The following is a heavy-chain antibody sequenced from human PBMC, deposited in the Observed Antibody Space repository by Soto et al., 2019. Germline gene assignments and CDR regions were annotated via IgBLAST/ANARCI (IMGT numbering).Heavy chain of an antibody. CDR3: VRDRPHNWFDP. Sequence: EVQLVESGGGLVQPGGSLRLSCAASGFTFSSYWMHWVHQVPGKGPMWVSRIETDGSRTTYADSVKGRFTISRDNAKNMVYLQMNSLRAEDTAVYYCVRDRPHNWFDPWGQGTLVTVSS. CDR1: GFTFSSYW. CDR2: IETDGSRT. D-gene: IGHD6-6*01. J-gene: IGHJ5*02. V-gene: IGHV3-74*01.